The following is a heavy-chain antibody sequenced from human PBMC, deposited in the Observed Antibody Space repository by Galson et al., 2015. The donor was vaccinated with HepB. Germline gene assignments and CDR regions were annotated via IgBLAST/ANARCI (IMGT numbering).Heavy chain of an antibody. CDR3: ASPLVVVTVSLFFRH. CDR1: GFTFSSYP. CDR2: ISYDGSNE. D-gene: IGHD2-21*02. V-gene: IGHV3-30-3*01. J-gene: IGHJ1*01. Sequence: SLRLSCATSGFTFSSYPLHWVRQAPGKGLEWLAVISYDGSNEYYADSVTGRFTISRDNSKNTLFLQMSSLTAEDTAVYYCASPLVVVTVSLFFRHWGQGTLGTVSS.